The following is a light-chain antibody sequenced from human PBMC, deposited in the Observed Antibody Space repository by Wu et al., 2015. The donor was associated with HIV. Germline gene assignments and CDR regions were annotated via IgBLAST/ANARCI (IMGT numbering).Light chain of an antibody. Sequence: DIQMTQSPSTLSAYVGDRVTITCRASQSIRSWLAWYQQKPGKAPELLIYAASTLQSGVPSRFRGSGSGTEFTLTISSLQPEDFATYYCQQLNGYPLTFGGGTKVEIK. CDR2: AAS. J-gene: IGKJ4*01. CDR3: QQLNGYPLT. CDR1: QSIRSW. V-gene: IGKV1-5*01.